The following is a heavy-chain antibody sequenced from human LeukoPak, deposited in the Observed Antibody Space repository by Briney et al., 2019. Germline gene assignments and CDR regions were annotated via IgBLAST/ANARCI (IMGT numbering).Heavy chain of an antibody. V-gene: IGHV1-18*01. CDR3: ARSVLGTITAGPFNY. D-gene: IGHD5-24*01. CDR1: GYTCTNYG. Sequence: ASVKVSCKASGYTCTNYGITWVRQAPGQGLEWMGWISGYQGSTNYAQNFQGRVTMTIDTSTSTAYMDLRSLRSDDTAIYFCARSVLGTITAGPFNYWGQGTLVAVSS. CDR2: ISGYQGST. J-gene: IGHJ4*02.